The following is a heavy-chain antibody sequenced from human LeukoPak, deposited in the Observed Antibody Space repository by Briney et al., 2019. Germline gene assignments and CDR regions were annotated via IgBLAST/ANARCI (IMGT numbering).Heavy chain of an antibody. CDR2: ISYDGSNK. V-gene: IGHV3-30*04. Sequence: GSLRLSCAASGFTFSSYAMHWVRQAPGKGLEWVAVISYDGSNKYYADSVKGRFTISRDNSKNTLYLQMNSLRAEDTAVYYCARDSKGIAYHNWFDPWGQGTLVTVSS. CDR3: ARDSKGIAYHNWFDP. CDR1: GFTFSSYA. J-gene: IGHJ5*02. D-gene: IGHD6-13*01.